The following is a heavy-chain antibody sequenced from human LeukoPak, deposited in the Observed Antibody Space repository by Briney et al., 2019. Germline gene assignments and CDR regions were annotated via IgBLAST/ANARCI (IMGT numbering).Heavy chain of an antibody. CDR2: IYTSGST. Sequence: PSENLSLTCTVSGGSISSYYWSWIRQPAGKGLEWLGRIYTSGSTNYNPSLKSRVTMSVDTSKNQFSLKLSSVTAADTAVYYCARGLITGYYYYYYMDVWGKGTTVTVSS. CDR3: ARGLITGYYYYYYMDV. J-gene: IGHJ6*03. CDR1: GGSISSYY. V-gene: IGHV4-4*07. D-gene: IGHD1-20*01.